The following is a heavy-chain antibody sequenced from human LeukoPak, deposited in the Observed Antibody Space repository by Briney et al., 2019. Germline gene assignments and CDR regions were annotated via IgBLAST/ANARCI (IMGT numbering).Heavy chain of an antibody. CDR3: ARVGGASYGDYAGQGGKRFDY. V-gene: IGHV4-59*12. D-gene: IGHD4-17*01. J-gene: IGHJ4*02. Sequence: SETLSLTCTVSGGSISGYYWSWIRQTPGKGLEWIGYMYYTGSTNYNPSLKSRVTISVDTSKNQFSLKLSSVTAADTAVYYCARVGGASYGDYAGQGGKRFDYWGQGTLVTVSS. CDR1: GGSISGYY. CDR2: MYYTGST.